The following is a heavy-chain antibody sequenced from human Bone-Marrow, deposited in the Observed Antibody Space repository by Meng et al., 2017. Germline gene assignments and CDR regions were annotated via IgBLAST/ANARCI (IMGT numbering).Heavy chain of an antibody. CDR2: INPSGGST. CDR3: ARAPRESWFDP. Sequence: ASVKVSCKASGYTFTSYYMHWVRQAPGQGLEWMGIINPSGGSTSYAQKFQGRVTMTRDTSISTAYMELSRLRSDDTAVYYCARAPRESWFDPWGQGTLVTVSS. J-gene: IGHJ5*02. CDR1: GYTFTSYY. V-gene: IGHV1-46*01.